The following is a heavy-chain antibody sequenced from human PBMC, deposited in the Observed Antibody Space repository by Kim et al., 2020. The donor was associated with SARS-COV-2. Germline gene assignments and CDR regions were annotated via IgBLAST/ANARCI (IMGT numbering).Heavy chain of an antibody. CDR1: GFTFSSYD. Sequence: GGSLRLSCAASGFTFSSYDMHWVRQATGKGLEWVSAIGTAGDTYYPGSVKGRFTISRENAKNSLYLQMNSLRAGDTAVYYCARDLMISGLYYYGMDVWGQGTTVTVSS. V-gene: IGHV3-13*01. CDR2: IGTAGDT. CDR3: ARDLMISGLYYYGMDV. J-gene: IGHJ6*02. D-gene: IGHD2-8*01.